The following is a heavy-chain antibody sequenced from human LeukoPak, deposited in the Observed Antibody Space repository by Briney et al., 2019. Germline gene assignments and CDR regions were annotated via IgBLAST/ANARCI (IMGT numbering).Heavy chain of an antibody. J-gene: IGHJ4*02. Sequence: GGSLRLSCAASGFTLSTYAMSWVRQAPGKGLEWVSAISDSGDNTHYADSVKGRFTISRDSSKSTLYLQMNNLRADDTAVYYCAKVYWNNYYYDYWGQGTLVTVSS. CDR2: ISDSGDNT. CDR1: GFTLSTYA. V-gene: IGHV3-23*01. D-gene: IGHD1/OR15-1a*01. CDR3: AKVYWNNYYYDY.